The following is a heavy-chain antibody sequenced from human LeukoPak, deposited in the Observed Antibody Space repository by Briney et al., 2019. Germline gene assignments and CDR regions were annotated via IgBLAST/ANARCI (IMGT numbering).Heavy chain of an antibody. V-gene: IGHV1-69*05. CDR2: IIPIFGTA. D-gene: IGHD3-22*01. J-gene: IGHJ4*02. Sequence: ASVKVSCKASGGTFSSYAISWVRQAPGQGLEWMGGIIPIFGTANYAQKFQGRVTTTTDESTSTAYMELSSLRSEDTAVYYCARSHYYDSSGYYYAVDYWGQGTLVTVSS. CDR1: GGTFSSYA. CDR3: ARSHYYDSSGYYYAVDY.